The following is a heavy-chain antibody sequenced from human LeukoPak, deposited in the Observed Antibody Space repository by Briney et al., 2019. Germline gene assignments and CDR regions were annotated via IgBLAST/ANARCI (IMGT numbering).Heavy chain of an antibody. CDR1: GGSISSSSYY. V-gene: IGHV4-39*07. CDR3: ARNGGGGSGLDY. CDR2: IYYSGST. D-gene: IGHD6-19*01. J-gene: IGHJ4*02. Sequence: SETLSLTCTVSGGSISSSSYYWGWIRQPPGKGLEWIGSIYYSGSTYYNPSLKSRVPISVDTSKTQFSLKLSSVTAADTAVYYGARNGGGGSGLDYWGQGTLVTVSS.